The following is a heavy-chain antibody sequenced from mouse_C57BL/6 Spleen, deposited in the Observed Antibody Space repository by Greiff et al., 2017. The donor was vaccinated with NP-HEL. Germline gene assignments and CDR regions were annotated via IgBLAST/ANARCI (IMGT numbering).Heavy chain of an antibody. D-gene: IGHD1-2*01. V-gene: IGHV1-80*01. J-gene: IGHJ2*01. CDR3: ARAITTAFFDY. CDR2: IYPGDGDT. CDR1: GYAFSSYW. Sequence: VQLQQSGAELVKPGASVKISCKASGYAFSSYWMNWVKQRPGKGLEWIGQIYPGDGDTNYNGKFKGKATLTADKSSSTAYMQLSSLTSEDSAVYFCARAITTAFFDYWGQGTTLTVSS.